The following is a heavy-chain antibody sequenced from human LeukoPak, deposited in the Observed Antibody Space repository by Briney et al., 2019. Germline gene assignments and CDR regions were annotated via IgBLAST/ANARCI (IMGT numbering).Heavy chain of an antibody. CDR1: GFTFSSYA. D-gene: IGHD4-17*01. Sequence: GGSLRLSCAASGFTFSSYAMSWVRQAPGKGLEWVSAISGSGGSTYYADSVKGRFTISRDNSKNTLYLQMNSLRAEDTAVYYCAKDHERTVTTWVDYWGQGTLVTVSS. V-gene: IGHV3-23*01. CDR2: ISGSGGST. CDR3: AKDHERTVTTWVDY. J-gene: IGHJ4*02.